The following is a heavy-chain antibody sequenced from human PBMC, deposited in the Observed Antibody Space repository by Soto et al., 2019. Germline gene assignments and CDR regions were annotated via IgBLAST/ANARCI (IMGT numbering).Heavy chain of an antibody. CDR1: GLTVSSNY. CDR3: ARVFTDTAKVFDY. Sequence: VQLVETGGGLIQPGGSLRLSCAVSGLTVSSNYMSWVRQAPGKGLEWVSIIYSAGSTYYAGSVKGRFTISRDNSKNTVYLQMNSLRAEDTAVYYCARVFTDTAKVFDYWGQGTLVTVSS. D-gene: IGHD5-18*01. V-gene: IGHV3-53*02. J-gene: IGHJ4*02. CDR2: IYSAGST.